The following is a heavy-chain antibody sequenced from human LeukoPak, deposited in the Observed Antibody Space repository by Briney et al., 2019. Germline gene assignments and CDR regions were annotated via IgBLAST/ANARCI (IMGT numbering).Heavy chain of an antibody. CDR2: INHSGST. CDR1: GGSFSGYY. J-gene: IGHJ4*02. D-gene: IGHD2-2*01. Sequence: SETLSLTCAVYGGSFSGYYWSWIRQPPGKGLEWIGEINHSGSTNYNPSLKSRVTTSVDTSKNQFSLKLSSVTAADTAVYYCARDRTRHCGSTSCRFGYFDYWGQGTLVTVSS. V-gene: IGHV4-34*01. CDR3: ARDRTRHCGSTSCRFGYFDY.